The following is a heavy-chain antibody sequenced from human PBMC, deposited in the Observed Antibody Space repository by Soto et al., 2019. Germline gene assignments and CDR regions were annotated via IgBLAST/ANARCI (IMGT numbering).Heavy chain of an antibody. CDR1: GGSISNYY. J-gene: IGHJ4*02. CDR3: VRAAYCGGNCYYYFDC. CDR2: IYYNGRT. V-gene: IGHV4-59*01. Sequence: SETLSVTCTVSGGSISNYYWSWIRQPPGKGLEWIGYIYYNGRTNYNPSLKSRVTISVDTSENQFSLTLSSVTAADTAVYYCVRAAYCGGNCYYYFDCWGQGTLVTVSS. D-gene: IGHD2-21*01.